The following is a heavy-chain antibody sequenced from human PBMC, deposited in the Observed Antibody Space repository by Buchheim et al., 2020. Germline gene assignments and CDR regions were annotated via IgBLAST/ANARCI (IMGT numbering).Heavy chain of an antibody. Sequence: QLQLQESGPGLVKPSETLSLTCIVSGGSISSGNYYGGWIRQPPGKGLEWIGNIHYGGSTYYNPSLKSRVTISIATSKNQFSLRLSSVTAADTAVYYCARRRGGSSNIDFWGQGTL. V-gene: IGHV4-39*01. CDR2: IHYGGST. CDR1: GGSISSGNYY. CDR3: ARRRGGSSNIDF. J-gene: IGHJ4*02. D-gene: IGHD2-15*01.